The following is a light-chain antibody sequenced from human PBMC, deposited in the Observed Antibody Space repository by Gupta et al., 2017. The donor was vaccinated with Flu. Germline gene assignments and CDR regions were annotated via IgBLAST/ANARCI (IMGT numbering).Light chain of an antibody. CDR2: DVS. Sequence: QSALTQPLSVCGSPGQSVPISCTGTSSDVGGYNSVSWYQQHPGKAPKLMIYDVSTRLSGVPDRSSGSKSGNTASLTISGLQAEDEADYYCCSYAGSSTCYVVFGGGTKLTVL. V-gene: IGLV2-11*01. CDR3: CSYAGSSTCYVV. CDR1: SSDVGGYNS. J-gene: IGLJ2*01.